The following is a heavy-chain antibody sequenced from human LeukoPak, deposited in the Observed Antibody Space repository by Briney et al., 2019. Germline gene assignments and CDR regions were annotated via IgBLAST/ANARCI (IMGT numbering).Heavy chain of an antibody. Sequence: PGGSLRLSCAASGFTFSSYGMHWVRQAPGKGLEWVAVIWYDGSNKYYADSVKGRFTISRDNSKNTLYLQMNSLRAEDTAVYYCASSSVVVPAAMGYYYGMDVWGQGTTVTVSS. CDR2: IWYDGSNK. CDR1: GFTFSSYG. J-gene: IGHJ6*02. D-gene: IGHD2-2*01. V-gene: IGHV3-33*01. CDR3: ASSSVVVPAAMGYYYGMDV.